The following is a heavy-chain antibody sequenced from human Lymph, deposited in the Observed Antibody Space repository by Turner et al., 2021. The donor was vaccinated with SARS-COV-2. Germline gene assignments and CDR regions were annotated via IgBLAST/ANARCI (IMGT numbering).Heavy chain of an antibody. CDR1: GGSISSRSHY. CDR2: IYYSGSN. CDR3: ARLVRRAEYYFDY. V-gene: IGHV4-39*01. Sequence: QLQLLESGPGLVKPSETLSLTCTVSGGSISSRSHYWGWIRQPPGRGLEWIGHIYYSGSNYYNPSLKSRVTISVDTSKNQFSLKLSAVTAADTAVYYCARLVRRAEYYFDYWGQGTLVTVSS. J-gene: IGHJ4*02. D-gene: IGHD3-10*01.